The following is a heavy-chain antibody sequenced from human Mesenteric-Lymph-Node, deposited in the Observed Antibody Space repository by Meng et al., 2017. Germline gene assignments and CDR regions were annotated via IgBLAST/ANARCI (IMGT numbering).Heavy chain of an antibody. D-gene: IGHD3-10*01. CDR2: ISSSGANI. V-gene: IGHV3-21*04. CDR1: GFTFTSFS. J-gene: IGHJ4*02. CDR3: ARLRMYYYDSGKSLAPHPDFDY. Sequence: GGSLRLSCAASGFTFTSFSMNWVRQAPGKGLEWVSSISSSGANIYYADSVKGRFTFSRDDAKNSVDLHMNSLKVEDTAIYYCARLRMYYYDSGKSLAPHPDFDYWGQGTLVTVSS.